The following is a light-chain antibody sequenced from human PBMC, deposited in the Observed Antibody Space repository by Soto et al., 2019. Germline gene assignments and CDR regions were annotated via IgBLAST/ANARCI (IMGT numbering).Light chain of an antibody. CDR1: QSVSSSY. Sequence: EIVLTQSPGTLSLSPGERATLSCRASQSVSSSYLAWYQQKPGQAPRLLIYDASSRATGLPERFSGSGSGTDFTRTISRLEPEDFAVYYCQQYGSSPWTFRQGTKVEIK. CDR3: QQYGSSPWT. V-gene: IGKV3-20*01. CDR2: DAS. J-gene: IGKJ1*01.